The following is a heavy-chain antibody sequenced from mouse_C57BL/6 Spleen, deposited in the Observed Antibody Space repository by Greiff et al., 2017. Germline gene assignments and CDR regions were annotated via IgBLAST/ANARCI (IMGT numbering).Heavy chain of an antibody. D-gene: IGHD1-1*01. CDR3: ARTTVVPREFDY. CDR2: IYPGSGST. J-gene: IGHJ2*01. V-gene: IGHV1-55*01. CDR1: GYTFTSYW. Sequence: QVHVKQPGAELVKPGASVKMSCKASGYTFTSYWITWVKQRPGQGLEWIGDIYPGSGSTNYNEKFKSKATLTVATSSSTAYMQLSSLTSEDSAVYYCARTTVVPREFDYWGQGTTLTVSS.